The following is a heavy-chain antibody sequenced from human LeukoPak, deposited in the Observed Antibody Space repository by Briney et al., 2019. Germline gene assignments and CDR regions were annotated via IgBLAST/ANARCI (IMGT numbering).Heavy chain of an antibody. Sequence: GGSLRLSCAASGFTFNNFGMQWVRQTPGKGLEWVTVISCDGGTQYYADSVKGRFTISRDNSKNTLYPQMNSLRAEDTAVYYCAKRIQSAMATGYWGQGTLVTVSS. CDR2: ISCDGGTQ. D-gene: IGHD5-18*01. CDR3: AKRIQSAMATGY. CDR1: GFTFNNFG. V-gene: IGHV3-30*18. J-gene: IGHJ4*02.